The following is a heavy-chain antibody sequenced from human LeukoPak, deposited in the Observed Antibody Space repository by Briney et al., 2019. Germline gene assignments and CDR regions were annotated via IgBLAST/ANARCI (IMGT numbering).Heavy chain of an antibody. J-gene: IGHJ4*02. CDR1: GLTFSSYS. D-gene: IGHD2-15*01. CDR2: INSRSSTI. V-gene: IGHV3-48*01. CDR3: ARLYCSGGSCYKGAGDY. Sequence: GGSLRLSCAASGLTFSSYSMNWVRQAPGKGLEWVSYINSRSSTIYYADSVKGRFTISRDNAKNSLYLQMNSLRAEDTAVYYCARLYCSGGSCYKGAGDYWGQGTLVTVSS.